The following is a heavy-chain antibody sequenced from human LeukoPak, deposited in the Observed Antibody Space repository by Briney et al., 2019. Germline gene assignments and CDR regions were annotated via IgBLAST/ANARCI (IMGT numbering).Heavy chain of an antibody. Sequence: SVKVSCKASGGTFSSYAISWVRQAPGQGLEWMGGIIPIFGTANYAQKFQGRVTITRDTSASTAYMELSSLRSEDTAVYYCARARIAVAGTYPDYWGQGTLVTVSS. CDR1: GGTFSSYA. CDR3: ARARIAVAGTYPDY. V-gene: IGHV1-69*05. D-gene: IGHD6-19*01. CDR2: IIPIFGTA. J-gene: IGHJ4*02.